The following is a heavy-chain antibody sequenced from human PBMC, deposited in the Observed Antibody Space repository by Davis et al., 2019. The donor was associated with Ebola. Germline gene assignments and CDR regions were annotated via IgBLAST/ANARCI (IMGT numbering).Heavy chain of an antibody. Sequence: MPSETLSLTCTVSGGSISSSSYYWGWIRQPPGKGLEWIGSIYYSGSTYYNPSLKSRVTISVDTSKNQFSLKLSSVTAADTAVYYCARDRHYYSSLDYWGQGTLVTVSS. CDR3: ARDRHYYSSLDY. J-gene: IGHJ4*02. CDR2: IYYSGST. CDR1: GGSISSSSYY. V-gene: IGHV4-39*07. D-gene: IGHD6-19*01.